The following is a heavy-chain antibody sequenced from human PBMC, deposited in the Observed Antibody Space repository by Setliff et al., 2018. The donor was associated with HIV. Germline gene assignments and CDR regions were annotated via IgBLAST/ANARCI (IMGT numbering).Heavy chain of an antibody. CDR1: GFSLTTSGIR. CDR2: IDWEDDK. D-gene: IGHD1-1*01. Sequence: TCTFSGFSLTTSGIRVTWVRQPPGKALEWLARIDWEDDKFYSTSLKTRLTISKDTSKNQVVLTMTNMGPLDTATYYCARMGYNSVLGPSAFDYWGQGLLVTVSS. J-gene: IGHJ4*02. CDR3: ARMGYNSVLGPSAFDY. V-gene: IGHV2-70*04.